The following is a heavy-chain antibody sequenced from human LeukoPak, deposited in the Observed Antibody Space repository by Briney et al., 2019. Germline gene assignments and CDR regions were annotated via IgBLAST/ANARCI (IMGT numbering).Heavy chain of an antibody. CDR2: IKQDGSEK. Sequence: GGSLRLSCAASGFTFTSFAMNWARQAPGKGLEWVANIKQDGSEKYYVDSVKGRFTISRDNAKNSLYLQMNSLRAEDTAVYYCARVKPYYYYYGMDVWGQGTTVTVSS. CDR3: ARVKPYYYYYGMDV. J-gene: IGHJ6*02. CDR1: GFTFTSFA. V-gene: IGHV3-7*01.